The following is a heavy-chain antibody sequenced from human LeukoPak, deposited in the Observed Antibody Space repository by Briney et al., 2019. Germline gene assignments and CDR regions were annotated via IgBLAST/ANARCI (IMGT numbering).Heavy chain of an antibody. Sequence: SETLSLTCTISGGSFTNSYWTWIRQPPGKGLEWIGYIYTGGITNFNPSLKSRVTISIDTSKSQLSLKLSSVTAADTAVYYCARHDGSAGYWHYWGQGTLVTVSS. V-gene: IGHV4-4*09. D-gene: IGHD3-9*01. J-gene: IGHJ4*02. CDR3: ARHDGSAGYWHY. CDR2: IYTGGIT. CDR1: GGSFTNSY.